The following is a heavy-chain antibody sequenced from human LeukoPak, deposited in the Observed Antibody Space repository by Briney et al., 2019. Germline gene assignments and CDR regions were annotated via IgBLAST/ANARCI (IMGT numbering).Heavy chain of an antibody. CDR2: IYYSGST. CDR1: GGSISSYY. D-gene: IGHD2-2*01. V-gene: IGHV4-59*01. J-gene: IGHJ4*02. Sequence: SETLSLTCTVSGGSISSYYWSWIRQPPGKGLEWIGYIYYSGSTNYNPSLKSRVTISVDTSKNQFSLKLSSVTAADTAVYYCARQTPPLYCSSTSCYALDYWGQGTLVTVSS. CDR3: ARQTPPLYCSSTSCYALDY.